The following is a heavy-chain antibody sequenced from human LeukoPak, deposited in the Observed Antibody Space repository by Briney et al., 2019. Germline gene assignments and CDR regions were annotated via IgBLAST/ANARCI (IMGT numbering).Heavy chain of an antibody. CDR2: IKQDGSEK. D-gene: IGHD2-21*01. CDR1: GFTFSSYW. CDR3: ARDRGTSISGPGDDY. Sequence: GGSLRLSCAASGFTFSSYWMSWVRQAPGKGLEWVANIKQDGSEKYYVDSVKGRFTISRDNAKNSLYLQMNSLRAEDTAVYYCARDRGTSISGPGDDYWGQGTLVTVSS. J-gene: IGHJ4*02. V-gene: IGHV3-7*01.